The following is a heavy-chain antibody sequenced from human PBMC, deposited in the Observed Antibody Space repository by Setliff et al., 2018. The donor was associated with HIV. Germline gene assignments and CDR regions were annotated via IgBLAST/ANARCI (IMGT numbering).Heavy chain of an antibody. CDR2: ISYSGDT. CDR1: GGSINSTSYY. J-gene: IGHJ4*02. CDR3: ARAPYYDYRGLAVYYFDY. D-gene: IGHD3-22*01. V-gene: IGHV4-39*07. Sequence: LSLTCIVSGGSINSTSYYWGWIRQPPGQGLGWIGSISYSGDTFYNTSLKTRITISVDTSKNHLSLKVSSLTAADTAVYYCARAPYYDYRGLAVYYFDYWGQGTLVTVSS.